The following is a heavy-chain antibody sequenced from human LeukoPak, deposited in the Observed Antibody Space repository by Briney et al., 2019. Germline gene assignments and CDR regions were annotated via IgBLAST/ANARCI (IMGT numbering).Heavy chain of an antibody. J-gene: IGHJ4*02. Sequence: GGSLRLSCAASGFTFSSYEMNWVRQAPGKGLEWVSYISSSGSTIYYADSVKGRFTISRDNAKNSLYLQMNSLRAEDTAVYYCARGPRWLQFARFDYWGQGTLVTVSS. V-gene: IGHV3-48*03. D-gene: IGHD5-24*01. CDR3: ARGPRWLQFARFDY. CDR2: ISSSGSTI. CDR1: GFTFSSYE.